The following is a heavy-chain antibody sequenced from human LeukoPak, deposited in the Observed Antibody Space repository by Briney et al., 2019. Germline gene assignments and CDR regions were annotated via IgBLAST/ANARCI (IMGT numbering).Heavy chain of an antibody. CDR1: GGSISTYY. V-gene: IGHV4-59*12. Sequence: PSETLSLTCTVSGGSISTYYWSWIRQPPGKGLEWIGYIYYSGSTNYNPSLKSRVTISVDTSKNQFSLKLSSVTAADTAVYYCAGYDSSGDDYWGQGTLVTVSS. CDR3: AGYDSSGDDY. J-gene: IGHJ4*02. CDR2: IYYSGST. D-gene: IGHD3-22*01.